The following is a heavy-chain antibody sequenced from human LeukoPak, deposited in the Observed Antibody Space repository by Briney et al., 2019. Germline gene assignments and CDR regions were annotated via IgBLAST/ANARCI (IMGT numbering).Heavy chain of an antibody. Sequence: PGGSLRLSCAASGFTFSSYAMSWVRQAPGKGLEWVSAISGSGGSTYYADSVKGRFTISRDNAKDTLYLQMNSLRAEDTAVYFCATNDFWTGFGRWGQGTLVTVSS. CDR1: GFTFSSYA. CDR3: ATNDFWTGFGR. CDR2: ISGSGGST. V-gene: IGHV3-23*01. J-gene: IGHJ4*02. D-gene: IGHD3/OR15-3a*01.